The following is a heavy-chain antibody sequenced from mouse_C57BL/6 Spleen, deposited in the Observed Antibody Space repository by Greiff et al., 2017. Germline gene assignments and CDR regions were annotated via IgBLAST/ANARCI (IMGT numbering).Heavy chain of an antibody. D-gene: IGHD2-10*01. J-gene: IGHJ4*01. V-gene: IGHV1-72*04. CDR1: GYTFTSYW. Sequence: VQLQQPGAELVKPGASVKLSCKASGYTFTSYWMHWVKQRPGRGLEWIGRIDPNSGGTKYNEKFKGKATFTADTSSNTAYMQLSSLTTEDSAIDYCERFGYSPTIYAMDYWGQGTSVTVSS. CDR2: IDPNSGGT. CDR3: ERFGYSPTIYAMDY.